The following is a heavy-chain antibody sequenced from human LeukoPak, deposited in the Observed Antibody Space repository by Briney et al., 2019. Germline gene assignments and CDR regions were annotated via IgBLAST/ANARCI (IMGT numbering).Heavy chain of an antibody. V-gene: IGHV4-59*01. Sequence: PGGSLRLSCAASGFTFGSYAMTWVRQAPGKGLEWIGYIYYSGSTNYNPSLKSRVTISVDTSKNQFSLKLSSVTAADTAVYYCARDGVLGGLFVWDYWGQGTLVTVSS. D-gene: IGHD3-16*01. CDR1: GFTFGSYA. J-gene: IGHJ4*02. CDR3: ARDGVLGGLFVWDY. CDR2: IYYSGST.